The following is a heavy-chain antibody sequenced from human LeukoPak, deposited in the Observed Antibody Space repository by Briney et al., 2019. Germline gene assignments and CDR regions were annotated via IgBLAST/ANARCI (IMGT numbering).Heavy chain of an antibody. V-gene: IGHV3-30*02. CDR2: IRYDGSNK. D-gene: IGHD5-24*01. J-gene: IGHJ4*02. CDR1: GFTFSSYG. CDR3: AKDRRDGYNSAYFDY. Sequence: GGSLRLSCAASGFTFSSYGMHWVRQAPGKGLEWVAFIRYDGSNKYYADSVKGRFTISRDNSKNTLYLQMNSLRAEDTAVYYCAKDRRDGYNSAYFDYWGQGTLVTVSS.